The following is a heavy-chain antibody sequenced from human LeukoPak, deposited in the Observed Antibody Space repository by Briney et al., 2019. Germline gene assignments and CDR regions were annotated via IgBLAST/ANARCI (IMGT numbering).Heavy chain of an antibody. D-gene: IGHD6-19*01. CDR2: IIPIFGTA. J-gene: IGHJ4*02. CDR3: AELSSGHIYYFDY. V-gene: IGHV1-69*13. Sequence: ASVKVSCKASGGTFSSYAISWVRQAPGQGLEWMGGIIPIFGTANYAQKFQGRVTITADESTSTAYMELSSLRSEDTAVYYCAELSSGHIYYFDYWGQGTLVTVSS. CDR1: GGTFSSYA.